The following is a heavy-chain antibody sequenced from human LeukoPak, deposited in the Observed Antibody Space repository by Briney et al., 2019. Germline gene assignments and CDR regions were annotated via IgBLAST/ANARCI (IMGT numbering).Heavy chain of an antibody. J-gene: IGHJ3*01. D-gene: IGHD3-10*01. Sequence: PGGSLRLSCSASGFTFSTYAMYWVRQAPGKGLEYVSAISGNGGNTYYADSVKGRFTISRDNPKNTLYLQMSSLRAEDTAVYYCVKVPLPGSGELVDAFDVWGQGTMVTVSS. CDR3: VKVPLPGSGELVDAFDV. CDR1: GFTFSTYA. CDR2: ISGNGGNT. V-gene: IGHV3-64D*06.